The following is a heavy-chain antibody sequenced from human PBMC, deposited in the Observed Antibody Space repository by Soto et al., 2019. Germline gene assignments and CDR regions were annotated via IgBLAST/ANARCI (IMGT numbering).Heavy chain of an antibody. CDR3: ARYSGYDYYFDY. D-gene: IGHD5-12*01. V-gene: IGHV4-30-2*01. CDR2: IYHSGST. J-gene: IGHJ4*02. Sequence: SETLSLTCAVSGGSISSGGYSWSWIRQPPGRGLEWIGYIYHSGSTYYNPSLKSRVTISVDRSKNQFSLKLSSVTAADTAVYYCARYSGYDYYFDYWGQGTLVTVSS. CDR1: GGSISSGGYS.